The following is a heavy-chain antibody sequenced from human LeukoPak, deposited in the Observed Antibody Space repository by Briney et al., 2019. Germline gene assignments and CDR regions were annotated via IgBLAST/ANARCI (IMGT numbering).Heavy chain of an antibody. CDR1: GGSISSYY. J-gene: IGHJ4*02. CDR2: IYTSGST. V-gene: IGHV4-4*07. CDR3: ARDFYDSSASDGRAYRPLDY. D-gene: IGHD3-22*01. Sequence: SETLFLTCTVSGGSISSYYWSWIRQPAGKGLEWIGRIYTSGSTNYNPSLKSRVTMSVDTSKNQLSLKLSSVTAADTAVYYCARDFYDSSASDGRAYRPLDYWGQGTLVTVSS.